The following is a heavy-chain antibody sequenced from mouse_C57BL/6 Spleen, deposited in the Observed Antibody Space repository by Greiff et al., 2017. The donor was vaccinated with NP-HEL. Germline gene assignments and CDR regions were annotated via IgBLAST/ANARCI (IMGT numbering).Heavy chain of an antibody. J-gene: IGHJ4*01. CDR2: ISYDGSN. CDR1: GYSITSGYY. Sequence: DVKLQESGPGLVKPSQSLSLTCSVTGYSITSGYYWNWIRQFPGNKLEWMGYISYDGSNNYNPSLKNRISITRDTSKNQFFLKLNSVTTEDTATYYCAREGGSNGAMDYWGQGTSVTVSS. CDR3: AREGGSNGAMDY. D-gene: IGHD1-1*01. V-gene: IGHV3-6*01.